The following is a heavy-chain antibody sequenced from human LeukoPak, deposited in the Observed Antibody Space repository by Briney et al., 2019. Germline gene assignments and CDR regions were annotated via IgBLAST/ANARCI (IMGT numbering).Heavy chain of an antibody. CDR2: IYPGDSDI. Sequence: GESLKISCKGSGYSFINYWIGWVRQMPGKGLGWMGIIYPGDSDIRYSPSFQGQVTISADKSISTAYLQWSSLKAADTAMYYCARRYYDSSGYYYFDYWGQGTLVTVSS. CDR1: GYSFINYW. D-gene: IGHD3-22*01. J-gene: IGHJ4*02. CDR3: ARRYYDSSGYYYFDY. V-gene: IGHV5-51*01.